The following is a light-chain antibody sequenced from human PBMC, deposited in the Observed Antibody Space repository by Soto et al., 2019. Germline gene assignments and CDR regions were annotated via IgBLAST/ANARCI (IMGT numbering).Light chain of an antibody. V-gene: IGKV3-15*01. CDR3: QQYNSWPLT. CDR2: SAS. J-gene: IGKJ4*01. CDR1: QSISSD. Sequence: MTQAQARLPRSPAPRATLSWGASQSISSDLAWYQQKPGQAPRLLIYSASTRATGIPARISGSGSGTEFTLTISSLQSEDFAVYYCQQYNSWPLTFGRGTKVDIK.